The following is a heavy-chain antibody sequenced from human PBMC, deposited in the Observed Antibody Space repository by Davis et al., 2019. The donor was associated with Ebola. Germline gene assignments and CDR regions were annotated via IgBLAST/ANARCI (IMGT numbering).Heavy chain of an antibody. CDR3: ARSLVVLPKKSYYYYGMDV. D-gene: IGHD2-15*01. V-gene: IGHV3-74*01. CDR1: GFTFSSYW. CDR2: INSDGSST. J-gene: IGHJ6*02. Sequence: GESLKISCAASGFTFSSYWMHWVRQAPGKGLVWVSRINSDGSSTSYADSVKGRFTISRDNAKNTLYLQMNSLRAEDTAVYYCARSLVVLPKKSYYYYGMDVWGQGTTVTVSS.